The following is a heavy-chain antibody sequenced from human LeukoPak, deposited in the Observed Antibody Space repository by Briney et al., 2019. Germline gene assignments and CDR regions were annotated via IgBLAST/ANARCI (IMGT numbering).Heavy chain of an antibody. V-gene: IGHV3-49*04. CDR3: TREGRGSDAFDY. Sequence: GGSLRLSCTTSGFTFGDYAMSWVRQAPGKGLEWVGFIRSKAYGGTTEYAASVKDRFTISRDDSRRIVYLQMNSLKTEDTAVYYCTREGRGSDAFDYWGQGTLVTVSS. CDR1: GFTFGDYA. D-gene: IGHD3-16*01. CDR2: IRSKAYGGTT. J-gene: IGHJ4*02.